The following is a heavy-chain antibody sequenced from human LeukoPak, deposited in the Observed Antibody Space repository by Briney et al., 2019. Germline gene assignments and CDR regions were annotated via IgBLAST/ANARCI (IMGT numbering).Heavy chain of an antibody. D-gene: IGHD6-19*01. J-gene: IGHJ4*02. CDR3: ARDQSSGWSYFDY. Sequence: ASVKVSYKASGYTFTSYYMHWVRQAPGQGLEWMGIINPSGGSTSYAQKFQGRVTMTRGTSTSTVYMELSSPRSEDTAVYYCARDQSSGWSYFDYWGQGTLVTVSS. CDR1: GYTFTSYY. V-gene: IGHV1-46*01. CDR2: INPSGGST.